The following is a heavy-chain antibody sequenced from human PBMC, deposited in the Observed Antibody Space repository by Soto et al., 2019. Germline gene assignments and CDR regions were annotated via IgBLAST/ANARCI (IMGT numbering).Heavy chain of an antibody. CDR1: GDSVSSNSAA. CDR3: ARGYRSLDY. Sequence: HSQTLSLTCAISGDSVSSNSAAWNWIRQSPSRGLEWLGRTYYRSKWYNDYAVSVKSRVTISVDTSKNQFSLKLSSVTAADTAVYYCARGYRSLDYWGQGTLVTVSS. V-gene: IGHV6-1*01. D-gene: IGHD4-4*01. J-gene: IGHJ4*02. CDR2: TYYRSKWYN.